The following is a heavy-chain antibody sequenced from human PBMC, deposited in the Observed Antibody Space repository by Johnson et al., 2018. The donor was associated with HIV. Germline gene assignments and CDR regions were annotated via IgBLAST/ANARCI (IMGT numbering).Heavy chain of an antibody. V-gene: IGHV3-20*04. D-gene: IGHD1-26*01. J-gene: IGHJ3*02. CDR3: AKDSEFRVTREGVAFDI. CDR1: GFTFSSYA. Sequence: EVQLVESGGGVVQPGGSLRLSCAASGFTFSSYAMSWVRQAPGKGLEWVSGINWNGGSTGYADSVKGRFTISRDNAKNSLYLQMNSMRAEDTVLYYCAKDSEFRVTREGVAFDIWGQGTMVTVSS. CDR2: INWNGGST.